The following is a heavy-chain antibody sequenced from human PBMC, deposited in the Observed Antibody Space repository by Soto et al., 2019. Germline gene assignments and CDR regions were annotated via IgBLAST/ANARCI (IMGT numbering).Heavy chain of an antibody. CDR2: IYDSGTT. CDR1: GGAISGYY. V-gene: IGHV4-59*08. Sequence: QVQLQESRPGLVKPSETLSLTCTVSGGAISGYYWSWVRQPPGKALEWIGYIYDSGTTTYNPSLKGRVSISIDAAKSQLSLRLYYVTAADTAVYHCVRHDDWGDSPVSTGRWFDAWGRGTLVAVSS. CDR3: VRHDDWGDSPVSTGRWFDA. J-gene: IGHJ5*02. D-gene: IGHD2-21*01.